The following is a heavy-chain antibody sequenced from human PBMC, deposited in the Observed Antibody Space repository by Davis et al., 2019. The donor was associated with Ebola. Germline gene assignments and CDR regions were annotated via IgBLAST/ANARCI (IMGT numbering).Heavy chain of an antibody. Sequence: GESLKISCAASGFTFSSYSMNWVRQAPGKVLEWVSFISISSTTKYYADSVKGRFTVSRDNAKNSLYLQINSLRDEDTAVYYCARVPRGSFYSDYWGQGTLVTVSS. CDR3: ARVPRGSFYSDY. CDR1: GFTFSSYS. D-gene: IGHD3-16*01. J-gene: IGHJ4*02. V-gene: IGHV3-48*02. CDR2: ISISSTTK.